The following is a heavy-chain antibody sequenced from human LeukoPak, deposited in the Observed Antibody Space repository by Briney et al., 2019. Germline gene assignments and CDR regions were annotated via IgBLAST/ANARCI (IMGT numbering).Heavy chain of an antibody. CDR3: ARDSHCSGGSCSGL. D-gene: IGHD2-15*01. CDR1: GLTVSNNY. J-gene: IGHJ4*02. V-gene: IGHV3-53*01. CDR2: IYSGGST. Sequence: GGTLSLSCAASGLTVSNNYMKWVRQAPGKGLEWVSLIYSGGSTYYADSVKGRFTISRDNPKNTVYLQMNNLRAEDTTVYYCARDSHCSGGSCSGLWGQGTLVTVSS.